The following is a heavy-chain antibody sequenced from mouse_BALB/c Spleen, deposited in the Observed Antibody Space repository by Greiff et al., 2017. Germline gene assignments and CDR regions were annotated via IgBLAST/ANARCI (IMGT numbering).Heavy chain of an antibody. Sequence: VQLQQSGAELVKPGASVKLSCTASGFNIKDTYMHWVKQRPEQGLEWIGRIDPANGNTKYDPKFQGKATITAHTSSNTAYLQLSSLTSEDTAVYYCAKYYYGDAMDYWGQGTSVTVSS. CDR3: AKYYYGDAMDY. D-gene: IGHD1-1*01. CDR1: GFNIKDTY. J-gene: IGHJ4*01. V-gene: IGHV14-3*02. CDR2: IDPANGNT.